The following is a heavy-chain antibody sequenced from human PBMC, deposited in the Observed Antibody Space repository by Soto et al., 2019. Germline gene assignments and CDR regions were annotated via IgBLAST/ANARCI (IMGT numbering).Heavy chain of an antibody. J-gene: IGHJ3*01. Sequence: EVQLVESGGGLVMPEESLRLSCAASGFTFIGYNMKWVRQAPGKGLEWVASISTSSIEIFYSDLVRGRFTIFRDNARNSLYLQMNSLRDEDTAVYYCATIGDHDGFDVWGQGTTVTVSS. D-gene: IGHD4-17*01. CDR2: ISTSSIEI. CDR3: ATIGDHDGFDV. CDR1: GFTFIGYN. V-gene: IGHV3-21*06.